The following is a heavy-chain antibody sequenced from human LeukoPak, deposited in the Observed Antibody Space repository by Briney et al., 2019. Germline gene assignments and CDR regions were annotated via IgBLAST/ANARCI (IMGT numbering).Heavy chain of an antibody. Sequence: ASVKVSRKASGGTFSSYAISWVRQAPGQGLEWMGGIIPIFGTANYAQKFQGRVTITADESTSTAYMELSSLRSEDTAVYYCARGPYQYYFDYWGQGTLVTVSS. D-gene: IGHD2-2*01. CDR2: IIPIFGTA. V-gene: IGHV1-69*13. J-gene: IGHJ4*02. CDR1: GGTFSSYA. CDR3: ARGPYQYYFDY.